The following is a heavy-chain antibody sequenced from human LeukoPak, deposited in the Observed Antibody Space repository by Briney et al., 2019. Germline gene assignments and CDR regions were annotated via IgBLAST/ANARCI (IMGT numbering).Heavy chain of an antibody. D-gene: IGHD6-19*01. CDR3: ARGRYSSGWYQWFDP. Sequence: GGSLRLSCAASGFTFSSYSMNWVRQAPGKGLEWVSYISSSSSTIYYADSVKGRFTISRDNAKNSLYLQMNSLRAEDTAVYYCARGRYSSGWYQWFDPWGQGTLVIVSS. CDR1: GFTFSSYS. J-gene: IGHJ5*02. V-gene: IGHV3-48*01. CDR2: ISSSSSTI.